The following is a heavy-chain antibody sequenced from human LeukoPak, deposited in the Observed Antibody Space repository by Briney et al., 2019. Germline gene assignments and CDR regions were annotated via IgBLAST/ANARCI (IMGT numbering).Heavy chain of an antibody. J-gene: IGHJ5*02. Sequence: GSLRLSCAASGFTFSSYSINWVRQAPGKGLEWVSSISSSSSYIYYADSVKGRFTISRDNAKNSLYLQMNSLRAEDTAVYYCARDLDHAVAGPFDPWGQATLVTVSS. D-gene: IGHD6-19*01. V-gene: IGHV3-21*01. CDR1: GFTFSSYS. CDR3: ARDLDHAVAGPFDP. CDR2: ISSSSSYI.